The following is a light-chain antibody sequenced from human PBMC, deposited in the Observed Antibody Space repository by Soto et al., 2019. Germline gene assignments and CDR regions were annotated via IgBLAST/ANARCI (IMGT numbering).Light chain of an antibody. CDR2: GVT. CDR1: TSDVGGYNY. J-gene: IGLJ2*01. V-gene: IGLV2-14*03. CDR3: CSFSSSTTLLV. Sequence: QSVLTQPASVSGSPGQSITISCIGSTSDVGGYNYVSWYQHHPGKAPKLMIYGVTNRPSGVSNRFSGSKSGNTASLTISGLQAEDEADYFCCSFSSSTTLLVFGGGTKLTVL.